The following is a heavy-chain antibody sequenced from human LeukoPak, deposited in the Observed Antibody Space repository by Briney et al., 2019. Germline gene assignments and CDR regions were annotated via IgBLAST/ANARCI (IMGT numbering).Heavy chain of an antibody. CDR3: ARHHIAASRVDYYYYMDV. D-gene: IGHD6-13*01. J-gene: IGHJ6*03. CDR1: GGSISSSSYY. CDR2: IYYSGST. Sequence: PSETLSLTCTVSGGSISSSSYYWGWIRQPPGKGLEWIGSIYYSGSTYYNPSLKSRVTISVDTSKNQFSLKLSSVTAADTAVYYCARHHIAASRVDYYYYMDVWGKGTTVTVSS. V-gene: IGHV4-39*01.